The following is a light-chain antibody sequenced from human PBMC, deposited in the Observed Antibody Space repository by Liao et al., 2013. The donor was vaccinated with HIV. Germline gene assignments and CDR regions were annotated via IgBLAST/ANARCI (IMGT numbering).Light chain of an antibody. Sequence: SYELTQPPSVSVSPGQTASITCSGDKLGDKYASWYQQKPGQSPVLVIYQHSKRPSGIPERFSGSTSGNTATLTISGTQTMDEADYYCQAWDSGTHVFGTGTKVTVL. J-gene: IGLJ1*01. CDR2: QHS. CDR3: QAWDSGTHV. CDR1: KLGDKY. V-gene: IGLV3-1*01.